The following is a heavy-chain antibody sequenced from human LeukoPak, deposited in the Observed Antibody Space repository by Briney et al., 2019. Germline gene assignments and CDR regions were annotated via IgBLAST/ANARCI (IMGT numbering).Heavy chain of an antibody. CDR3: ARVVAARSLYYFDY. J-gene: IGHJ4*02. Sequence: GGSLRLSCAASGFTFSSYSMNWVRQAPGKGLEWVSSISSSSSHIYYADSVKGRFTISRDNAKNSLYLQMNSLRAEDTAVYYCARVVAARSLYYFDYWGQGTLVTVSS. CDR2: ISSSSSHI. V-gene: IGHV3-21*01. CDR1: GFTFSSYS. D-gene: IGHD6-6*01.